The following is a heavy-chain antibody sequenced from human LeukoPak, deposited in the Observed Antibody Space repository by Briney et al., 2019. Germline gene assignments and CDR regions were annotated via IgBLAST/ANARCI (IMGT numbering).Heavy chain of an antibody. D-gene: IGHD2/OR15-2a*01. J-gene: IGHJ4*02. V-gene: IGHV3-30-3*01. CDR1: GFTFSSYA. Sequence: GRSLRLSCAASGFTFSSYAMHWVRQAPGKGLEWVALISYDGSIKYYADSVKGRFTFSRDNSKDTLYLQMNSLRAEDTAVYYCARERPSMGYFDYWGQGTLVTVSS. CDR2: ISYDGSIK. CDR3: ARERPSMGYFDY.